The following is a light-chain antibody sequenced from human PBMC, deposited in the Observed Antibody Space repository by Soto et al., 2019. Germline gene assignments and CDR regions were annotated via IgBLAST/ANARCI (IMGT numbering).Light chain of an antibody. V-gene: IGLV1-47*01. CDR1: SSNIGSNF. J-gene: IGLJ2*01. Sequence: QSLLTQPPSASGTPGLRVTISCSGSSSNIGSNFVYWYQHLPGAAPKLLIYGTHQRPSGVPDRFSASKSGASASLAISGLRSEDEADYYCVSWDGTLNSLLFGGGTKLTVL. CDR2: GTH. CDR3: VSWDGTLNSLL.